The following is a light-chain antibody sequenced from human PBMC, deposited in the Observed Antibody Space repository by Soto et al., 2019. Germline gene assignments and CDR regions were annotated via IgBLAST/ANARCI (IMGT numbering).Light chain of an antibody. V-gene: IGLV2-8*01. Sequence: QAVVTQPPSASGSPGQSVTISCTGTSSDVGAYKYVSWYQQHPGKAPKLMIYEVTKRPSGVPGRFSGSKSGNTASLTVSGLQAEDEADYYCSSYAGNNNFVVFGGGTKVTVL. J-gene: IGLJ2*01. CDR2: EVT. CDR3: SSYAGNNNFVV. CDR1: SSDVGAYKY.